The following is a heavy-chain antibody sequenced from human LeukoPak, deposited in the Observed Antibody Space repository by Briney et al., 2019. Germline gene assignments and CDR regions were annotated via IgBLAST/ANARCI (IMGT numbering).Heavy chain of an antibody. J-gene: IGHJ4*02. CDR1: GYTFTSYY. CDR3: AREGVSHCSGGSCYSFDY. CDR2: INPSETTT. D-gene: IGHD2-15*01. Sequence: ASVKVSCKASGYTFTSYYMHWVRQAPGQGLEWMGIINPSETTTRYEQKFQGRVTMTRDTSTSTVYMELSSLRSEDTAVYYCAREGVSHCSGGSCYSFDYWGQGTLVTVSS. V-gene: IGHV1-46*01.